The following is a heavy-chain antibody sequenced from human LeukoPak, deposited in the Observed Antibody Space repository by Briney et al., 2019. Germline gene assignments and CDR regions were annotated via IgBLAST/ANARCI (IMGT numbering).Heavy chain of an antibody. Sequence: GASVKVSCKASGGTFSSYAISWVRQAPGQGLKWMGGIIPIFGTANYAQKFQGRVTITADESTSTAYMELSSLRSEDTAVYYCASGPCSPRTTCWFDPWGQGTLVTVSS. CDR2: IIPIFGTA. D-gene: IGHD2/OR15-2a*01. V-gene: IGHV1-69*13. J-gene: IGHJ5*02. CDR1: GGTFSSYA. CDR3: ASGPCSPRTTCWFDP.